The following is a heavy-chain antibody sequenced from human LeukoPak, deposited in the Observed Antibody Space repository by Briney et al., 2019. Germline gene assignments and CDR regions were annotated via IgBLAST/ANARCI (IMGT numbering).Heavy chain of an antibody. CDR2: IKSKVDGGAI. V-gene: IGHV3-15*07. CDR3: ATDTFYMKGFDP. J-gene: IGHJ5*02. D-gene: IGHD2/OR15-2a*01. CDR1: GFNFGNAW. Sequence: GGSLRLSCAASGFNFGNAWMYWVRQAPGKGLEWVSRIKSKVDGGAIDYPTPVKARFTMSRDDSRNILYLQMNSLKTEDTARYYCATDTFYMKGFDPWGQGTQVIVSS.